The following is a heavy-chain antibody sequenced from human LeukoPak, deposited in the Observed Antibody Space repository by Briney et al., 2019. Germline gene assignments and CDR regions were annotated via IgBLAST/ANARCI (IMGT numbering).Heavy chain of an antibody. CDR1: GGTFSSYA. CDR3: ATGGLYYDFWSGQGWFDP. CDR2: IIPIFGTA. Sequence: ASVKVSCKASGGTFSSYAISWVRQAPGQGLEWMGGIIPIFGTANYAQKFQGRVTITTDESTSTAYMELSSLRSEGTAVYYCATGGLYYDFWSGQGWFDPWGQGTLVTVSS. V-gene: IGHV1-69*05. D-gene: IGHD3-3*01. J-gene: IGHJ5*02.